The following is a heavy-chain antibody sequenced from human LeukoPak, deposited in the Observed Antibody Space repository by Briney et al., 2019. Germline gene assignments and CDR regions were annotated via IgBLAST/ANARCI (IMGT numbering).Heavy chain of an antibody. D-gene: IGHD6-13*01. CDR1: GFTFSDYY. CDR3: ARAKSSSWFNWFHP. Sequence: GGSLRLSCAASGFTFSDYYMSWIRQAPGKGLEWVSHISSSGSTIYYADSVKARFTISRENAKNSLYLQMNSRRAEDTDVYYCARAKSSSWFNWFHPWGQGTLVTVSS. CDR2: ISSSGSTI. V-gene: IGHV3-11*04. J-gene: IGHJ5*02.